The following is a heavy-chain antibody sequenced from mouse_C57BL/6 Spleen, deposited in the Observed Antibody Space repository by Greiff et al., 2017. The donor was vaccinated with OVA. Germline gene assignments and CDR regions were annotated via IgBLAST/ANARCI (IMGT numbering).Heavy chain of an antibody. D-gene: IGHD3-2*02. CDR2: IYPSDSET. J-gene: IGHJ4*01. CDR1: GYTFTSYW. Sequence: QVHVKQPGAELVRPGSSVKLSCKASGYTFTSYWMDWVKQRPGQGLEWIGNIYPSDSETHYNQKFKDKATLTVDKSSSTAYMQLSSLTSEDSAVYYCARGAQATYYYAMDYWGQGTSVTVSS. CDR3: ARGAQATYYYAMDY. V-gene: IGHV1-61*01.